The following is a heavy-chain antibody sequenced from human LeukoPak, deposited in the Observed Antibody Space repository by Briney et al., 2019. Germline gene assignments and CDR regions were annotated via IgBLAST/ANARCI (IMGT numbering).Heavy chain of an antibody. CDR1: GFSVTNSY. D-gene: IGHD3-10*01. V-gene: IGHV3-66*03. Sequence: GGSLRLSCAVSGFSVTNSYMDWVRQAPGKGLEWVSLICGSGATLYADSVKGRFTISRDDSKNTVYLQMNSLRVEDTAVYFCVRDRAGTQDWVEFDPWGQGTLVTVSS. CDR3: VRDRAGTQDWVEFDP. J-gene: IGHJ5*02. CDR2: ICGSGAT.